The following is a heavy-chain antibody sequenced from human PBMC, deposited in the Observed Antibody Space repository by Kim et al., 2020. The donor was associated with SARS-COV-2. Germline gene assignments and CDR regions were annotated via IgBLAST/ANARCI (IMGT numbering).Heavy chain of an antibody. CDR2: INSDGTST. Sequence: GGSLRLSCAASGFTFRTYWMHWVRQAPGKGLVWVSRINSDGTSTSYADSVRGRFTFSRDNAKNTLYLQMNSLRAEDTAVYYCARDPGQGFDPWGQGTLVTVSS. CDR1: GFTFRTYW. CDR3: ARDPGQGFDP. V-gene: IGHV3-74*01. J-gene: IGHJ5*02.